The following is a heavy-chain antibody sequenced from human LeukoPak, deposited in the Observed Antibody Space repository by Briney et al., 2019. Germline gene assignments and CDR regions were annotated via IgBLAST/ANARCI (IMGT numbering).Heavy chain of an antibody. CDR1: GYTLTELS. CDR3: ARVGYYGSGSPHNWFDP. Sequence: ASVKVSCKVSGYTLTELSMHWVRQAPGQGLEWMGWINPNSGGTNYAQKFQGRVTMTRDTSISTAYMELSRLRSDDTAVYYCARVGYYGSGSPHNWFDPWGQGTLVTVSS. D-gene: IGHD3-10*01. J-gene: IGHJ5*02. CDR2: INPNSGGT. V-gene: IGHV1-2*02.